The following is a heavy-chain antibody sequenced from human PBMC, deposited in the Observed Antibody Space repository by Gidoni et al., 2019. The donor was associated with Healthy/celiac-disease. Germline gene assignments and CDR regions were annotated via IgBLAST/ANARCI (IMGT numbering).Heavy chain of an antibody. J-gene: IGHJ3*02. D-gene: IGHD3-10*01. CDR1: GFTFDDYG. V-gene: IGHV3-20*04. CDR2: INWKGGST. Sequence: EVQLVESGGGVVRPGGSLSLSCAASGFTFDDYGMSWVRQAPGKGLEWVSGINWKGGSTGYADSVKGRFTISRDNAKNSLYLQMNSLRAEDTALYYCARVLWFGELPDAFDIWGQGTMVTVSS. CDR3: ARVLWFGELPDAFDI.